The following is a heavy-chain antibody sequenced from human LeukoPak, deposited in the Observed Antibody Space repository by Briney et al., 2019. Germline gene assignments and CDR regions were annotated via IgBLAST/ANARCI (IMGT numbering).Heavy chain of an antibody. CDR2: IYYSGST. J-gene: IGHJ2*01. Sequence: SETLSLTCTVSGGSISSYYWSWIRQPPGKGLEWIAYIYYSGSTNYNPSLKSRVTISVDTSKNQFSLKLSSVSAADTAVYYCARERDGYPGYFDVWGRGTLVTVSS. CDR1: GGSISSYY. D-gene: IGHD5-24*01. V-gene: IGHV4-59*01. CDR3: ARERDGYPGYFDV.